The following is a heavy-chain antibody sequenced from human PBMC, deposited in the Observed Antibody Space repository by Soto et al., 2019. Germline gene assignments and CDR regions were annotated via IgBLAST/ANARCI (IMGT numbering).Heavy chain of an antibody. Sequence: SETLSLTCAVYGGSFSGYYWSWIRQPPGKGLEWIGEINHSGSTNYNPSLKSRVTISVDTSKNQFSLKLSSVTAADTAVYYCARGGTREWPVYGWFDPWGQGTLVTVSS. CDR2: INHSGST. J-gene: IGHJ5*02. CDR1: GGSFSGYY. V-gene: IGHV4-34*01. D-gene: IGHD3-3*01. CDR3: ARGGTREWPVYGWFDP.